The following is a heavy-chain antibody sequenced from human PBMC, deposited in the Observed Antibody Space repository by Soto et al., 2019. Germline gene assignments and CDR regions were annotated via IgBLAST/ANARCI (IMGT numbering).Heavy chain of an antibody. Sequence: GGSLRLSCTASGFIVRNHEFNWVRQAPGKGLEWLSYINSDGTTYYAEAVKGRFTVSRDKSGNMVYLQMNSLTAGDTAVYYCAKTQSFNGYYTGFDSWGQGTRVTVSS. CDR1: GFIVRNHE. J-gene: IGHJ4*02. D-gene: IGHD3-3*01. CDR2: INSDGTT. V-gene: IGHV3-53*01. CDR3: AKTQSFNGYYTGFDS.